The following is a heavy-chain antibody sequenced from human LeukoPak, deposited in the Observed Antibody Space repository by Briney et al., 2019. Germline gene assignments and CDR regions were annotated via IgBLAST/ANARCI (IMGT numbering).Heavy chain of an antibody. D-gene: IGHD3-22*01. J-gene: IGHJ4*02. V-gene: IGHV4-61*02. CDR1: GGSISSGSYY. Sequence: MPSETLSLTCTVSGGSISSGSYYWSWIRQPAGKGLEWIGRVYTSGSTNLNPSVKSRVTISVDTSKNQFSLKLSSVTAADTAVYYCARETGGYYVSSGYLDQWGQGTPVTVSS. CDR3: ARETGGYYVSSGYLDQ. CDR2: VYTSGST.